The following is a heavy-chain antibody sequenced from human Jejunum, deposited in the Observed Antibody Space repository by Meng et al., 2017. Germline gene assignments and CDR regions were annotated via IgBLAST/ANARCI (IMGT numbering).Heavy chain of an antibody. Sequence: QRQSPGQGLVKPSETLSLTCSVSGGSISSSGYYWGWIRQPPGKGLEWIGNIYSGGRTYYNPSLKSRVTISIDTSKNQFSLSLTSVTAADTALYFCARDYYDSSGVNWLDPWGQGTLVTVSS. D-gene: IGHD3-22*01. CDR2: IYSGGRT. V-gene: IGHV4-39*07. CDR3: ARDYYDSSGVNWLDP. CDR1: GGSISSSGYY. J-gene: IGHJ5*02.